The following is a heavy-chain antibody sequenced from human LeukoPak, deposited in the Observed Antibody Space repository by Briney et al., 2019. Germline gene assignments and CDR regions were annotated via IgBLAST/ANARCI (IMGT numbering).Heavy chain of an antibody. CDR3: ARSATYYYDSSGLDY. V-gene: IGHV4-30-2*01. J-gene: IGHJ4*02. D-gene: IGHD3-22*01. CDR2: IYYSGIT. CDR1: GGSISSEGDY. Sequence: PSETLSLTCSVSGGSISSEGDYWSWIRQPPGKGLEWIGYIYYSGITYYNPSLKSRVTISVDRSKNQFFLNLTSVTAADTAMYYCARSATYYYDSSGLDYWGQGTLVTVSS.